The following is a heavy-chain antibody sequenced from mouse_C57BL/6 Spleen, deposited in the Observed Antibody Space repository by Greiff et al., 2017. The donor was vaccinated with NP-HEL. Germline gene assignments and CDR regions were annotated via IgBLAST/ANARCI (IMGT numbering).Heavy chain of an antibody. CDR3: ARDYGSSYDAMDY. D-gene: IGHD1-1*01. V-gene: IGHV1-50*01. J-gene: IGHJ4*01. CDR2: IDPSDSYT. Sequence: VQLQQSGAELVKPGASVKLSCKASGYTFTSYWMQWVKQRPGQGLEWIGEIDPSDSYTNYNQKFKGKATLTVDTSSSTADMQLSSMTSEDSAVYYCARDYGSSYDAMDYWGQGTSVTVSS. CDR1: GYTFTSYW.